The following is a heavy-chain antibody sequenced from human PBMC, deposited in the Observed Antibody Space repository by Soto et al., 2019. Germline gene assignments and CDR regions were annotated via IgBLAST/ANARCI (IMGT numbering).Heavy chain of an antibody. CDR2: ISGSGGST. J-gene: IGHJ4*02. Sequence: PGGSLRLSCAASGFTFSSYAMSWVRQAPGKGLEWVSAISGSGGSTYYADSVKGRFTISRDNSKNTLYLQMNSLRAEDTAVYYCAKVGAYYYDSSDLFDYWGQGTLVTVSS. CDR3: AKVGAYYYDSSDLFDY. D-gene: IGHD3-22*01. CDR1: GFTFSSYA. V-gene: IGHV3-23*01.